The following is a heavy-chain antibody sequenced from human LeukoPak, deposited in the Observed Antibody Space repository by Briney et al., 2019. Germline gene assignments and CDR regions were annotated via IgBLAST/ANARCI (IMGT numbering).Heavy chain of an antibody. D-gene: IGHD3-10*01. Sequence: GASVKVSCKASEYTFTTYYIHWVRQAPGQGLEWMGRINPGSGGTNYAQKFQGRVTTTGDTSISTAYMELSRLRSDDTAVYYCARGSGRYYVGYWYFDLWGRGTLVTVSS. CDR1: EYTFTTYY. J-gene: IGHJ2*01. CDR2: INPGSGGT. CDR3: ARGSGRYYVGYWYFDL. V-gene: IGHV1-2*06.